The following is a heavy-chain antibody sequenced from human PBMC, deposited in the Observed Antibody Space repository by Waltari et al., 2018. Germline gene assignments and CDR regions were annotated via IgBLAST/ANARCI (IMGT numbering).Heavy chain of an antibody. CDR2: IYPGDSDT. Sequence: EVQLVQSGAEVKKPGESLKISCKGSGYSFTSYWIGWVRQMPGKGLEWMGIIYPGDSDTRYSPSFQGQVTISADKSISTAYLQWGSLKASDTAMYYCARLRRRSSWYRWFDPWGQGTLVTVSS. J-gene: IGHJ5*02. CDR1: GYSFTSYW. CDR3: ARLRRRSSWYRWFDP. D-gene: IGHD6-13*01. V-gene: IGHV5-51*03.